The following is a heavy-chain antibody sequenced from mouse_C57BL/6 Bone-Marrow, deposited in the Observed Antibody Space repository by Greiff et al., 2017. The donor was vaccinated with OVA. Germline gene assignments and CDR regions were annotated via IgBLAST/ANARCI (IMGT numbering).Heavy chain of an antibody. V-gene: IGHV5-4*03. D-gene: IGHD2-5*01. CDR2: ISDGGSYT. CDR3: ARGGYSNYLDY. CDR1: GFTFSSYA. Sequence: EVKLMESGGGLVKPGGSLKLSCAASGFTFSSYAMSWVRQTPEKRLEWVATISDGGSYTYYPDNVKGRYTISRDKAKNNLNLQMSQLRSEDTAEYYCARGGYSNYLDYWGQGTTLTVSS. J-gene: IGHJ2*01.